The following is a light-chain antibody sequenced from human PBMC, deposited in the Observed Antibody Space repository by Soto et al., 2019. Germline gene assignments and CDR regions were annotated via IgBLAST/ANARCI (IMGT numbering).Light chain of an antibody. Sequence: DIQLTQSPSFLSASVGDRVTITCRASQGISSYLAWYQQKPGKAPKLLIYAASTLQSGVPSRFSGSGSGTEFTLTISNLQPEDFATYYCQQLNSNHNTLGQGTKLEIK. V-gene: IGKV1-9*01. CDR1: QGISSY. CDR3: QQLNSNHNT. CDR2: AAS. J-gene: IGKJ2*01.